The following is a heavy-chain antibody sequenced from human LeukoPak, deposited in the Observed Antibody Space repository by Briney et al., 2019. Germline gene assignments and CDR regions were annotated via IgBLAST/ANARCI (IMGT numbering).Heavy chain of an antibody. D-gene: IGHD3-10*01. Sequence: ASVKVSCKASGYTFTYYYMHWVRQAPGQGLEWMGWINPNSGGTNYAQRFQGRVTMTRDTSDSTVYMELSSLRSDDKALYYCARGDGSAPNYFYYWGQGTLVTVSS. CDR2: INPNSGGT. V-gene: IGHV1-2*02. J-gene: IGHJ4*02. CDR1: GYTFTYYY. CDR3: ARGDGSAPNYFYY.